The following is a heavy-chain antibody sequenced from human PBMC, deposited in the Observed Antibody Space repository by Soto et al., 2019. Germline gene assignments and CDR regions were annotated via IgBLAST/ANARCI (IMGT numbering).Heavy chain of an antibody. Sequence: PGGSLRLSCAASGFTFSGSAMHWVRQASGKGLEWVGRIRSKANSYATAYAASVKGRFTISRDDSKNTAYLQMNSLKTEDTAVYYCTRVLFDIAAAAPDRNYYYVAFWGKGTTVTVSS. J-gene: IGHJ6*03. V-gene: IGHV3-73*01. CDR3: TRVLFDIAAAAPDRNYYYVAF. D-gene: IGHD6-13*01. CDR2: IRSKANSYAT. CDR1: GFTFSGSA.